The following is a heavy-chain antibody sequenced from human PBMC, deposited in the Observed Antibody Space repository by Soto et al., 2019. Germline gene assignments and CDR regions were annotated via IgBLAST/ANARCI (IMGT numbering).Heavy chain of an antibody. V-gene: IGHV4-59*12. CDR1: NGSISGFY. Sequence: SGALSLPCSVSNGSISGFYWTWIGQPPGKRLEWIGYINYSGRTDYNPSLTSRATMSVDTSKNKFSLNLKSSTAADTAVYYCVRVGVGIGNHFDSWGRGTLVTVSS. J-gene: IGHJ4*02. D-gene: IGHD1-26*01. CDR2: INYSGRT. CDR3: VRVGVGIGNHFDS.